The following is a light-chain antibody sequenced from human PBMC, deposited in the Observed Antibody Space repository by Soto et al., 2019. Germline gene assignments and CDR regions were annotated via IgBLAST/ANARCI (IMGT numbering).Light chain of an antibody. CDR2: LNSDGSH. Sequence: QLVLTQSPSASASLGASVKLTCTLSSRHNNYAIAWHQQQPEKGPRYLMILNSDGSHSKGDGIPDRFSGSSSGAERYLTISSLQSEDEADYYCQTWDTGIRVFGGGTKLTVL. V-gene: IGLV4-69*01. CDR3: QTWDTGIRV. J-gene: IGLJ2*01. CDR1: SRHNNYA.